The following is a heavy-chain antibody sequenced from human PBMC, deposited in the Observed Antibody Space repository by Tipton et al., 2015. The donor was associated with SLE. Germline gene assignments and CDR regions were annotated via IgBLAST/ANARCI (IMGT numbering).Heavy chain of an antibody. D-gene: IGHD6-13*01. Sequence: TLSLTCTVSGDSVSSSSSYYWAWIRQPPGKGVEWIGEINHRGSTNYNPSLKSRVTISVDTSKNQFSLKLSSVTAADTAVYYCARQWQQLPTLFDYWGQGTLVTVSS. CDR2: INHRGST. CDR3: ARQWQQLPTLFDY. V-gene: IGHV4-39*01. J-gene: IGHJ4*02. CDR1: GDSVSSSSSYY.